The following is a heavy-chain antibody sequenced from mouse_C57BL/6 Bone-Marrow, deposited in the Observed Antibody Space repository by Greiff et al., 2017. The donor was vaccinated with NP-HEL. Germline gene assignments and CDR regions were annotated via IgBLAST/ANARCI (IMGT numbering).Heavy chain of an antibody. CDR2: IRSKSSNYAT. D-gene: IGHD2-4*01. V-gene: IGHV10-3*01. CDR3: VRDPYYDYDGYWYFDV. Sequence: EVQGVESGGGLVQPKGSLKLSCAASGFTFNTYAMHWVRQAPGKGLEWVARIRSKSSNYATYYADSVKDRFTIARDDSQSMLYLQMNNLKTEDTAMYYCVRDPYYDYDGYWYFDVWGTGTTFTVSS. CDR1: GFTFNTYA. J-gene: IGHJ1*03.